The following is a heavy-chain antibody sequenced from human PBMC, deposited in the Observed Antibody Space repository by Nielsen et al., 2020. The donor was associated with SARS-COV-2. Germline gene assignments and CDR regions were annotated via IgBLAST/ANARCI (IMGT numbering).Heavy chain of an antibody. CDR1: GFTFSSYG. CDR2: ISYDGSNK. J-gene: IGHJ1*01. V-gene: IGHV3-30*19. Sequence: GESLTISCASSGFTFSSYGMHWVRQAPGKGLELVAVISYDGSNKYYADSVKGRFTISRDNSKNTLYLQMNSLRAEDTAVYYCARENRDGYNFVYFQHWGQGTLVTVSS. D-gene: IGHD5-24*01. CDR3: ARENRDGYNFVYFQH.